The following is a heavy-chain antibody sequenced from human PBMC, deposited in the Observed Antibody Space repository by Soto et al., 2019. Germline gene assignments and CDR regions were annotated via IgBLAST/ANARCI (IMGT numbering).Heavy chain of an antibody. Sequence: QVQLQESGPGLVKPSETLSLTCTVSGGSISSYYWSWIRQPPGKGLEWIGYIYYSGSTNYNPSLKSRVTISVDTSKNQFSLKLSSVTAADTAVYYCARVLDYCSGGSCYSDWFDPWGQGTLVTVSS. D-gene: IGHD2-15*01. CDR2: IYYSGST. CDR3: ARVLDYCSGGSCYSDWFDP. CDR1: GGSISSYY. V-gene: IGHV4-59*01. J-gene: IGHJ5*02.